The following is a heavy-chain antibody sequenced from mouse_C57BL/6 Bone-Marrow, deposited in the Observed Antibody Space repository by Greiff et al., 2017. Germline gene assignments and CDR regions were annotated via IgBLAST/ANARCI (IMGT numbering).Heavy chain of an antibody. CDR2: INPNNGGT. CDR3: ARDYYGSSYGGYFDY. Sequence: VQLQQSGPELVKPGASVKISCKASGYTFTDYYMNWVKQSHGKSLEWIGDINPNNGGTSYNQKFKGKATLTVDKSSSTAYMELRSLTSEDSAVYYCARDYYGSSYGGYFDYWGQGTTLTVSS. CDR1: GYTFTDYY. D-gene: IGHD1-1*01. J-gene: IGHJ2*01. V-gene: IGHV1-26*01.